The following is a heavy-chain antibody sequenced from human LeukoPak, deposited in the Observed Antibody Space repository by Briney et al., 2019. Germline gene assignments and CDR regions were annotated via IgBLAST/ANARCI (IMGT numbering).Heavy chain of an antibody. D-gene: IGHD3-10*01. Sequence: SETLSLTCNVSGASISSSFWNWIRQPPGKGLEWIGYIYNNGGADYNPSRKGRVTISLDTPKNQVSLRLTSVTAADTAVYYCARQLWSYSPFDYWGLGARIIVSS. CDR2: IYNNGGA. CDR1: GASISSSF. V-gene: IGHV4-59*08. J-gene: IGHJ4*02. CDR3: ARQLWSYSPFDY.